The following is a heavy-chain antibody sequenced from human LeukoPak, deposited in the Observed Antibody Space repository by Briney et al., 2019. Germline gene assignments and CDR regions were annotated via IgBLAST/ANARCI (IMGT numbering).Heavy chain of an antibody. CDR1: GFTFSSYA. J-gene: IGHJ4*02. D-gene: IGHD2-8*01. CDR3: AKGYCANGVCYPDY. Sequence: GGSLRLSCAASGFTFSSYAMHWVRQAPGKGLEWVAVISYDGSNKYYADSVKGRFTISRDNSKNTLYLQMNSLRAEDTAVYYCAKGYCANGVCYPDYWGQGTLVTVSS. CDR2: ISYDGSNK. V-gene: IGHV3-30*04.